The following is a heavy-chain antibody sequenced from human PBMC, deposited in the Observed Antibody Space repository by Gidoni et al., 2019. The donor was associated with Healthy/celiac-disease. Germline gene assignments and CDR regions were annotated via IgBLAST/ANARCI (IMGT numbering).Heavy chain of an antibody. CDR3: ARDRYGRQAFEI. CDR1: GGTFSSYA. D-gene: IGHD1-20*01. J-gene: IGHJ3*02. CDR2: IILICGTA. V-gene: IGHV1-69*01. Sequence: QVQLVQSGAEVKKPGSAVKVSCTASGGTFSSYAISGVRQGPGQGLEWMGGIILICGTANYAQKFQGRVTITANESTSTAYMELSSLRSEDTAVYYCARDRYGRQAFEIWGQGTMVTVSS.